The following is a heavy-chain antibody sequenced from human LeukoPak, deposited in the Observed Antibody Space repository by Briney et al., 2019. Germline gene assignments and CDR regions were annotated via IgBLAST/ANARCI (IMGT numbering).Heavy chain of an antibody. Sequence: PGRSLRLSCAASGFTFSSYGMHWVRQAPGKGLEWVAVIWYDGSNKYYADSVKGRFTISRDNSKNTLYLQMNSLRAEDTAVYYCARGNGDEDELLYFDYWGQGTLVTVSS. CDR3: ARGNGDEDELLYFDY. CDR2: IWYDGSNK. D-gene: IGHD2-15*01. CDR1: GFTFSSYG. J-gene: IGHJ4*02. V-gene: IGHV3-33*01.